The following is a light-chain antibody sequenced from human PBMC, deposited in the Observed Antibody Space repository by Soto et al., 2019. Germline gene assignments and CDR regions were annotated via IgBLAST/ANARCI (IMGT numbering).Light chain of an antibody. CDR1: SSDVGGYNY. Sequence: QSALTQPRSVSGSPGQSVTISCTGTSSDVGGYNYVSWYQQHPGKAPKLMIYDVSKRPSGVPDRFSGSQSGNTASLTISGLQAEEEAAYYCCSDAGRDHVVFGGGTKVTVL. CDR3: CSDAGRDHVV. V-gene: IGLV2-11*01. CDR2: DVS. J-gene: IGLJ2*01.